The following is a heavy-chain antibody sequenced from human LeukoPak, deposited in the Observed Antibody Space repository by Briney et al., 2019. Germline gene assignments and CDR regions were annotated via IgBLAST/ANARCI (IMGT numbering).Heavy chain of an antibody. CDR3: AREIDPWIGAYYFDY. CDR2: IYYSGST. Sequence: PSETLSLTCTVSGGSVSSDSYFWTWIRQPPGKGLEWIGYIYYSGSTNYNPSLKSRVTISLDTSKNQFSLKLSSVTAADTAVYYCAREIDPWIGAYYFDYWGQGTLVTVSS. D-gene: IGHD3-16*01. J-gene: IGHJ4*02. CDR1: GGSVSSDSYF. V-gene: IGHV4-61*01.